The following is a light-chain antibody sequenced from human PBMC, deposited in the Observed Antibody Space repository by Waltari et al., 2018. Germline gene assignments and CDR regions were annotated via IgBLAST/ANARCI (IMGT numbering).Light chain of an antibody. CDR3: QQSSSTPPWT. CDR1: QTISSY. J-gene: IGKJ1*01. Sequence: DIQMTQSPSSLSASVGDRLTITCRASQTISSYLNWYQQKPGKAPHLLIYTASSLQSGVPSRFSGSGSGTDFTLTISSLQPEDFATYYCQQSSSTPPWTFGQGTKVEIK. CDR2: TAS. V-gene: IGKV1-39*01.